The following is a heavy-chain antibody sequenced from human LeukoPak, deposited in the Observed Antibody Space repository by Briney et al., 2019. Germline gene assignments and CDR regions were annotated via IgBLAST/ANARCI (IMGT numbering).Heavy chain of an antibody. D-gene: IGHD6-13*01. CDR2: ISYDGSNK. V-gene: IGHV3-30*18. Sequence: PGGSLRLSCAASGFTFSSYGMHWVRQAPGKGLEWVAVISYDGSNKYYADSVKGRFTISRDNSKNTLYLQMNSLRAEDTAVYYCAKDWQQLALFQHWGQGTLVTVSS. CDR1: GFTFSSYG. CDR3: AKDWQQLALFQH. J-gene: IGHJ1*01.